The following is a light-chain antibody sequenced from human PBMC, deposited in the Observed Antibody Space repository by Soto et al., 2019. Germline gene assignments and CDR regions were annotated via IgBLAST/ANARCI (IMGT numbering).Light chain of an antibody. CDR3: SSYTSNSTRV. Sequence: QSALTQPASVSGSPGQSITISCTGTSSDIGGYNYVSWYQQNPGKAPKLMIYEVTNRPSGISYRFSGSKSGNTASLTISGLQAEDEADYYCSSYTSNSTRVFGGGTKVTVL. CDR1: SSDIGGYNY. J-gene: IGLJ3*02. V-gene: IGLV2-14*01. CDR2: EVT.